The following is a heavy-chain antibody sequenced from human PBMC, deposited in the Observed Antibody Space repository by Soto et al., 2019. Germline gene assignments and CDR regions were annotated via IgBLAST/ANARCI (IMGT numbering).Heavy chain of an antibody. D-gene: IGHD3-3*01. V-gene: IGHV1-2*02. CDR2: INPNSGVT. CDR1: GYTFTGHY. J-gene: IGHJ5*02. Sequence: QVRLEQSGAEVKRPGASVKVSCRAFGYTFTGHYIYWVRQAPGQGLEWMGWINPNSGVTNSAPKFQGMVSMTRDTSINTAYMGVSGLKSDDTAVYYCARGSLGLEFWSGFLDWFDPWGQGTLVTVSS. CDR3: ARGSLGLEFWSGFLDWFDP.